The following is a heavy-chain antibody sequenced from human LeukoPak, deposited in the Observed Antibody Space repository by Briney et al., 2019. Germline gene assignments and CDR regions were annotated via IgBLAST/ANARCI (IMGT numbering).Heavy chain of an antibody. CDR3: ASSGRDGYNQNAFDI. J-gene: IGHJ3*02. CDR1: GGTFSSYA. CDR2: IIPIFGTA. V-gene: IGHV1-69*13. Sequence: SVKVSCKASGGTFSSYAISWVRQAPGQGPEWMGGIIPIFGTANYAQKFQGRVTITADESTSTAYMELSSLRSEDTAVYYCASSGRDGYNQNAFDIWGQGSMVTVSS. D-gene: IGHD5-24*01.